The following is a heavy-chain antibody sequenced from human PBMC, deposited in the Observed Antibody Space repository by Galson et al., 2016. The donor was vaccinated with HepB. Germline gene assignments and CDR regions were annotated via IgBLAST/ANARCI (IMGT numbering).Heavy chain of an antibody. V-gene: IGHV3-13*04. J-gene: IGHJ2*01. CDR2: IGTAGDT. CDR1: GFTFSSYD. Sequence: SLRLSCAASGFTFSSYDMHCVRQATGKGLEWVSGIGTAGDTYYPGSVQGRFTISREDAKNSLYLQMHRLRAGDRAVYYCATSVYGDYRFDAWYFDLWGRGTLVTVSS. CDR3: ATSVYGDYRFDAWYFDL. D-gene: IGHD4-17*01.